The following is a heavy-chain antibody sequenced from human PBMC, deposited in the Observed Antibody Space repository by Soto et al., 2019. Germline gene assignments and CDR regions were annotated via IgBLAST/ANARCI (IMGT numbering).Heavy chain of an antibody. J-gene: IGHJ4*02. CDR3: ARQIYDSDTGPNFQYYFDS. D-gene: IGHD3-22*01. Sequence: HGESLKISCKGSGYSFAGYWTTWVRQKPGKGLEWMGRIDPSDSQTYYSPSFRGHVTISATKSITTVFLQWSSLRASDTAMYYCARQIYDSDTGPNFQYYFDSWGQGTPVTVS. CDR1: GYSFAGYW. V-gene: IGHV5-10-1*01. CDR2: IDPSDSQT.